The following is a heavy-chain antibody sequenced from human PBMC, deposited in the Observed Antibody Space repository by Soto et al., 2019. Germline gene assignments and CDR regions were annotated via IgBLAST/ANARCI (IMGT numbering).Heavy chain of an antibody. CDR1: GFTFDDYT. CDR2: ISWDGGST. CDR3: AKDHSSGSYLVGDAFDI. V-gene: IGHV3-43*01. D-gene: IGHD1-26*01. J-gene: IGHJ3*02. Sequence: GGSLRLSCAASGFTFDDYTMHWVRQAPGKGLEWVSLISWDGGSTYYADSVKGRFTISRDNSKNSLYLQMNSLRTEDTALYYCAKDHSSGSYLVGDAFDIWGQGTMVTV.